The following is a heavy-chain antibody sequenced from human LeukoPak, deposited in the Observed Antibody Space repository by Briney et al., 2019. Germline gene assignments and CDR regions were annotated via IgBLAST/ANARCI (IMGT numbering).Heavy chain of an antibody. Sequence: PGRSLRLSCAASGFTFSSYGMHWVRQAPGKGLEWVAVISHDGSNKYYADSVKGRFTISRDNSKNTLYLQMNSLRAEDTAVYYCAKDAHGGYYYYYGMDVWGQGTTVTVSS. CDR1: GFTFSSYG. V-gene: IGHV3-30*18. CDR2: ISHDGSNK. J-gene: IGHJ6*02. CDR3: AKDAHGGYYYYYGMDV.